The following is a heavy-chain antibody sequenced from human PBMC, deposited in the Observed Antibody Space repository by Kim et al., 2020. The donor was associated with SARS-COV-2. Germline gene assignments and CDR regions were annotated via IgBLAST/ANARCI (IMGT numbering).Heavy chain of an antibody. CDR3: ARGILRTKGAFDI. J-gene: IGHJ3*02. D-gene: IGHD1-26*01. CDR1: GFTFSSEW. CDR2: INPYGSIT. V-gene: IGHV3-74*01. Sequence: GGSLRLSCAASGFTFSSEWMHWVRQGPGMGLVWVSRINPYGSITNYADSVKGRFTISSDNAKNTLYLQMNSLRAEDTALYYCARGILRTKGAFDIWGQGAMFTVSS.